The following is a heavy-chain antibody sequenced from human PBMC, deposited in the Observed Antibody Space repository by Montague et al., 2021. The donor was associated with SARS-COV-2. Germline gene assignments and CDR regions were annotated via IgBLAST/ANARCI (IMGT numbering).Heavy chain of an antibody. CDR3: ARDIAVAGLFDY. D-gene: IGHD6-19*01. CDR2: ISISGST. V-gene: IGHV4-61*02. J-gene: IGHJ4*02. CDR1: GGSISSGSYY. Sequence: TLSLTCTASGGSISSGSYYWSWIRQPAGKGLAWIGRISISGSTNYNPSLKSRVTISVDTSKNQFSLKLSSVTAADTAVYYCARDIAVAGLFDYWGQGTLVTVSS.